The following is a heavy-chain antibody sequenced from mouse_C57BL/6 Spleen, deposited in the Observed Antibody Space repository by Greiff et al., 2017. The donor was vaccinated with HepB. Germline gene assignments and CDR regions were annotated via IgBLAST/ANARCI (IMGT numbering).Heavy chain of an antibody. Sequence: QVQLKQSGAELARPGASVKLSCKASGYTFTSYGISWVKQRTGQGLEWIGEIYPRSGNTYYNEKFKGKATLTADKSSSTAYMELRSLTSEDSAVYFCATDYYGSSYDWYFDVWGTGTTVTVSS. CDR2: IYPRSGNT. J-gene: IGHJ1*03. CDR1: GYTFTSYG. CDR3: ATDYYGSSYDWYFDV. V-gene: IGHV1-81*01. D-gene: IGHD1-1*01.